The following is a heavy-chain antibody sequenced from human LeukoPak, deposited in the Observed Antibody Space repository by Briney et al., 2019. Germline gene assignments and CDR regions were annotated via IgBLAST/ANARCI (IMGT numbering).Heavy chain of an antibody. J-gene: IGHJ4*01. CDR2: LDPKEGER. CDR1: GDTLTELS. Sequence: ASVKVSCKVSGDTLTELSMHWVRQAPGKGLEWMGGLDPKEGERVYAQNFQGRFTMTEDTSSGTAYMELNSLRSEDTAVYYCTTREIVVEPAQTSMVRGVLWRSDFWGHGTLVTVSS. V-gene: IGHV1-24*01. D-gene: IGHD3-10*01. CDR3: TTREIVVEPAQTSMVRGVLWRSDF.